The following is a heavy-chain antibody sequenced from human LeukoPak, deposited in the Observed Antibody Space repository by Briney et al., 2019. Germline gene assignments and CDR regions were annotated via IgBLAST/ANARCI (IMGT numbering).Heavy chain of an antibody. D-gene: IGHD3-3*01. J-gene: IGHJ4*02. V-gene: IGHV1-8*01. CDR1: GYTFTSYD. CDR2: MNPNSGNT. CDR3: ARSNPKASIFGVVIIQYYFDY. Sequence: ASVKVSCKASGYTFTSYDINWVRQATGQGLEWMGWMNPNSGNTGYAQKFQGRVTMTRNTSISTAYMELSSLRSEDTAVYYCARSNPKASIFGVVIIQYYFDYWGQGTLVTVSS.